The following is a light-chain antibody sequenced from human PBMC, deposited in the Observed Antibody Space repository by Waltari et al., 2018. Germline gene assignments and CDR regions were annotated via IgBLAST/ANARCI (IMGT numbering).Light chain of an antibody. CDR1: QSVFYRSDNTNY. CDR3: QQYYSIPLT. Sequence: DIVMTQSPDSLAVSLGERATINCTSSQSVFYRSDNTNYLAWYQQKPGHPPKLLIYWASARESGVPDRFSGSGSGTDFTLTISSLQAEDVSVYYCQQYYSIPLTFGGGTKVEIK. CDR2: WAS. J-gene: IGKJ4*01. V-gene: IGKV4-1*01.